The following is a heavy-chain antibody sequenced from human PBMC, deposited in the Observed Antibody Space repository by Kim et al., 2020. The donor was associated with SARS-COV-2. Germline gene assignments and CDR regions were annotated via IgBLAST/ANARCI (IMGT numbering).Heavy chain of an antibody. CDR3: ARHFGGTSIRFLGLFQFDY. CDR1: GGSISSSSYY. CDR2: VYYTGST. D-gene: IGHD3-3*01. V-gene: IGHV4-39*01. Sequence: SETLSLTCTVSGGSISSSSYYWGWIRQPPGKGLEWIGSVYYTGSTYYNPSLKSRVAISVDASKNQFSLKLNSVTAADTAVYYCARHFGGTSIRFLGLFQFDYWGQGTLVTVSS. J-gene: IGHJ4*02.